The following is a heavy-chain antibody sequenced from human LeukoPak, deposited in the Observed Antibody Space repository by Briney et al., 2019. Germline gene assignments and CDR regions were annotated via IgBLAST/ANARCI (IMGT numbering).Heavy chain of an antibody. J-gene: IGHJ4*02. CDR3: AKDFRYCSGGSCYDLDTAMASDY. V-gene: IGHV3-23*01. CDR1: GFTFSSYA. CDR2: ISGSGGST. Sequence: GGSLRLSCAASGFTFSSYAMSWVRQAPGKGLEWVSAISGSGGSTYYADSVKGRFTISRDNSKNTLYLQMNSLRAEDTAVYYCAKDFRYCSGGSCYDLDTAMASDYWGQGTLVTLSS. D-gene: IGHD2-15*01.